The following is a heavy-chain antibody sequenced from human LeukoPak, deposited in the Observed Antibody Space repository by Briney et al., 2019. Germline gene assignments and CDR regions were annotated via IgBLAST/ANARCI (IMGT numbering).Heavy chain of an antibody. CDR3: AGCYYYDRGAFDI. CDR2: ISYTGST. J-gene: IGHJ3*02. D-gene: IGHD3-22*01. V-gene: IGHV4-59*01. Sequence: SETLSLTCTVSGGSISSYYWNWIRQPPGKGLEWIGYISYTGSTNYNPSLKSRVTLSLDTSKNQFSLNLSSVTAADTAVYYCAGCYYYDRGAFDIWGQGTMVTVSS. CDR1: GGSISSYY.